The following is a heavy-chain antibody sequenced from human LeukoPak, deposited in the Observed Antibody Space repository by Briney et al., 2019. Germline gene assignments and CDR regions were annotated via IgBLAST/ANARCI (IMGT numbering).Heavy chain of an antibody. D-gene: IGHD6-19*01. CDR1: GYTFSSYD. J-gene: IGHJ3*02. CDR3: ARDLRTITVAGIGVFDI. V-gene: IGHV1-8*01. CDR2: MNPNSGNT. Sequence: ASVKVSCKASGYTFSSYDINWVRQATGQGLEWMGWMNPNSGNTNYAQEFQGRVTMTRDMSTSTVYMELSSLRSEDTAVYYCARDLRTITVAGIGVFDIWGQGTMVTVSS.